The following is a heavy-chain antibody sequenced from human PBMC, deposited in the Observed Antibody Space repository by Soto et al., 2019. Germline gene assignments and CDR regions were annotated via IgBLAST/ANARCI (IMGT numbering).Heavy chain of an antibody. CDR3: ASSILTGFYAYFDY. CDR1: GGSVTSGGYY. J-gene: IGHJ4*02. CDR2: IYYSGGT. D-gene: IGHD3-9*01. V-gene: IGHV4-31*03. Sequence: QVQLQESGPGLVKPSQTLSLTCTVSGGSVTSGGYYWSWIRQHPGKGLEWIGYIYYSGGTYYNPSLNSRVTISVDTSKNQFSLKLTSVTAADTAVYYCASSILTGFYAYFDYWGQGTLVTVSS.